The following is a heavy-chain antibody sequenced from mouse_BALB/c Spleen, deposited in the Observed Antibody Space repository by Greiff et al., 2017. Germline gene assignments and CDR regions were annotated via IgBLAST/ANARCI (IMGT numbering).Heavy chain of an antibody. CDR1: GDSITSGY. V-gene: IGHV3-8*02. CDR2: ISYSGST. J-gene: IGHJ3*01. D-gene: IGHD3-1*01. CDR3: ARYSSSGYAWFAY. Sequence: EVQLQQSGPSLVKPSQTLSLTCSVTGDSITSGYWNWIRKFPGNKLEYMGYISYSGSTYYNPSLKSRISITRDTSKNQYYLQLNSVTTEDTATYYCARYSSSGYAWFAYWGQGTLVTVSA.